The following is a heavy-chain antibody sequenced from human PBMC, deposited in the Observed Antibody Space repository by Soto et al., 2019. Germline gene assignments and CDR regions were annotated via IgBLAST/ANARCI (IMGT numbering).Heavy chain of an antibody. CDR2: IYRGGST. D-gene: IGHD1-26*01. Sequence: EVQVVESGGGLVQPGGYLRISCVASGITVSSDYMNWVRQAPGKGLEWVSVIYRGGSTYYADSVKGRFTISRDNSKNTLYLQMNSLRAEDTAVYYCARDPGDRNGMIVWGQGTTVTVSS. J-gene: IGHJ6*02. V-gene: IGHV3-66*01. CDR3: ARDPGDRNGMIV. CDR1: GITVSSDY.